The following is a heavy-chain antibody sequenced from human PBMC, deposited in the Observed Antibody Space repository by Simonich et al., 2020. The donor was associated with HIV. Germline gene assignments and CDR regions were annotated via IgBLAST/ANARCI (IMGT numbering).Heavy chain of an antibody. CDR2: INPSGIT. CDR1: GGSFSGYY. V-gene: IGHV4-34*01. CDR3: ARRDRELILYFDY. J-gene: IGHJ4*02. D-gene: IGHD3-3*01. Sequence: QVQLQQWGAGLLKPSETLSLTCAVYGGSFSGYYWSWIRQPPGKGLEWIGEINPSGITNYKAFINSRATIAVDKSKNQFSLKLSSVTAADTAIYYCARRDRELILYFDYWGQGNLVTVSS.